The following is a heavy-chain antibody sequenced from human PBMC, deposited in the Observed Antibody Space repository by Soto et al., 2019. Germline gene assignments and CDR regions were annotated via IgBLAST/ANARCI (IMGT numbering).Heavy chain of an antibody. D-gene: IGHD2-15*01. CDR1: GGSINSNSNY. Sequence: QLQLQESGPGLVKPSETLSLTCTVSGGSINSNSNYWGWIRQPPGKGLEWIGFIYYSGSTYYNPSLKSRVTISVDTSKNQFSLKLSSVTAADTAFYYCARLKGYCSGGSCYHFDYWGQGTLVTVSS. J-gene: IGHJ4*02. V-gene: IGHV4-39*01. CDR3: ARLKGYCSGGSCYHFDY. CDR2: IYYSGST.